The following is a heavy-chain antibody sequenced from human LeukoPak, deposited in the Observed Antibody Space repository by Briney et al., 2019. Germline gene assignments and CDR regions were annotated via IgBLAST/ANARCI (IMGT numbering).Heavy chain of an antibody. CDR2: MNQDGRDK. CDR1: GFTFSNSR. D-gene: IGHD6-19*01. V-gene: IGHV3-7*01. Sequence: GGSLRLSCAASGFTFSNSRMNWVRQAPGKGLEWVANMNQDGRDKNYMDSVKGRFTISRDNAKNSLYLQMNSLRAEDTAVYFCAGGSGWIHDYWGQGTLVTVSS. J-gene: IGHJ4*02. CDR3: AGGSGWIHDY.